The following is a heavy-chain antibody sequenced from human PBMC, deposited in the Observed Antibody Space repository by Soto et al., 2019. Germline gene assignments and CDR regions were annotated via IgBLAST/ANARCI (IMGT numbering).Heavy chain of an antibody. CDR1: GFTFSSYA. V-gene: IGHV3-23*01. CDR3: AKYIRLYYYGMDV. J-gene: IGHJ6*02. CDR2: ISGSGGST. Sequence: EVQLLESGGGLVQPGGSLRLSCAASGFTFSSYAMSWVRQAPGKGLEWVSAISGSGGSTYYADSVKGRFTISRDNSENTLYLQMNSLRAEDTAVYYCAKYIRLYYYGMDVWGQGTTVTVSS.